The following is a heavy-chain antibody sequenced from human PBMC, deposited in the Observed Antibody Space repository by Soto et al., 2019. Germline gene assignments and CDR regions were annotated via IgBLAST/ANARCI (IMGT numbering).Heavy chain of an antibody. D-gene: IGHD3-22*01. J-gene: IGHJ4*02. CDR3: ATYDNSGYTLDY. Sequence: PGESLKISCKGSGYKLTNYWIGWVRQMPGKGLECMGIIYPGDSDTRYSPSFQGQVTISADKSISTAYLQWSSLKASDTAMYYCATYDNSGYTLDYWGQGTLVTVSS. V-gene: IGHV5-51*01. CDR2: IYPGDSDT. CDR1: GYKLTNYW.